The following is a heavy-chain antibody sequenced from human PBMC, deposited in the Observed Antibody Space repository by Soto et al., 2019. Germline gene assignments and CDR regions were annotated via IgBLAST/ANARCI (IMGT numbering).Heavy chain of an antibody. D-gene: IGHD3-3*01. V-gene: IGHV1-2*04. CDR2: INPNSGGT. CDR3: ARGSYDFWSGYYKSATFDY. Sequence: ASVKVSCKASGYTFTGYYIHWVRQAPGQGLEWMGWINPNSGGTNYAQKFQGWVTMTRDTSISTAYMELSRLRSDDTAVYYCARGSYDFWSGYYKSATFDYWGQGTLVTVSS. CDR1: GYTFTGYY. J-gene: IGHJ4*02.